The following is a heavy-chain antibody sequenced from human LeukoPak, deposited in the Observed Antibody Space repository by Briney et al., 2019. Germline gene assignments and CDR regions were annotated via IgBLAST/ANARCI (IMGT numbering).Heavy chain of an antibody. CDR2: INHSGST. CDR3: ARGPRIYDYVWGSYRYTRDLDY. V-gene: IGHV4-34*01. J-gene: IGHJ4*02. Sequence: GSLRLSCAASVFTFSSYGMRGVRPAPGKGLEWIGEINHSGSTTYKPSLKSRVTISVDTSKNQFSLTLSSVTAADTAVYYCARGPRIYDYVWGSYRYTRDLDYWGQGTLVTVSS. CDR1: VFTFSSYG. D-gene: IGHD3-16*02.